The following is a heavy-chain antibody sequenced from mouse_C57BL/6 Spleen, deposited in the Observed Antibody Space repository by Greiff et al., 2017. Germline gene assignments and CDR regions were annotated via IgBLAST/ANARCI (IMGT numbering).Heavy chain of an antibody. Sequence: QVQLQQPGAELVQPGASVKLSCSASGYTFTSYWMHWVNQTPGRGLEWIGRIGPNSGGTKYNGKFKSKATLTVDASSSTAYMQLNSLTSEDSAVYYCASRFAYWGQGTLVTVSA. V-gene: IGHV1-62-3*01. CDR3: ASRFAY. J-gene: IGHJ3*01. CDR1: GYTFTSYW. CDR2: IGPNSGGT.